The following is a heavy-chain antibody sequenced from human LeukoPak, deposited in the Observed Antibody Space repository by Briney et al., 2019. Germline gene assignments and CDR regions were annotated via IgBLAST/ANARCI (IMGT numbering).Heavy chain of an antibody. Sequence: PGGSLRLSCAASGFTFYDYAMHWVRQAPGKGLEWVSLISGDGGSTYYADSVKGRFTISRDNSKNSLYLQMNSLRTEDTALYYCAKDDYGGNSGVFDYWGQGTLVTVSS. D-gene: IGHD4-23*01. CDR3: AKDDYGGNSGVFDY. CDR1: GFTFYDYA. CDR2: ISGDGGST. J-gene: IGHJ4*02. V-gene: IGHV3-43*02.